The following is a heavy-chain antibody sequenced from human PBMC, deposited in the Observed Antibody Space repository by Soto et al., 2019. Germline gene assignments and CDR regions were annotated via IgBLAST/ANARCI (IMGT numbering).Heavy chain of an antibody. CDR3: AREQKYSDSSGYYNTFAFEI. D-gene: IGHD3-22*01. Sequence: VQLVQSGAEVKKPGSSVKVSCKASGDTFSTYAINWVRQAPGHGLEWMGGIVPMFGTVDYAQKFQGSVTMTEDESASTAYMELASLRSEETAVYYFAREQKYSDSSGYYNTFAFEIWGQGTMVTVSS. CDR1: GDTFSTYA. CDR2: IVPMFGTV. J-gene: IGHJ3*02. V-gene: IGHV1-69*12.